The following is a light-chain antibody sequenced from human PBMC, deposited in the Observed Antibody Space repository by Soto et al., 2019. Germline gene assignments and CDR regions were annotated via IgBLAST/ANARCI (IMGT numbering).Light chain of an antibody. CDR2: LNSDGSH. V-gene: IGLV4-69*01. J-gene: IGLJ2*01. Sequence: QPVLTQSPSASASLGASVKLTCTLSSGHSSYAIAWHQQQPEKGPRYLMKLNSDGSHSKGDGIPDRFSGSSSGAERYLTISILQSEDEADYYCQTWGTFYVVFGGGTKLTVL. CDR1: SGHSSYA. CDR3: QTWGTFYVV.